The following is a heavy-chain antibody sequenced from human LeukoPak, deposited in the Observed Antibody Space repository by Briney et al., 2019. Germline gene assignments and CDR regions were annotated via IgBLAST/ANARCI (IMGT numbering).Heavy chain of an antibody. J-gene: IGHJ4*02. D-gene: IGHD6-13*01. CDR3: TRGGAAAGFDY. CDR2: TYYRSNWYN. CDR1: GDSVSNNSAV. Sequence: SQTLSLTCAISGDSVSNNSAVWNWIRQSPSRGLEWLGRTYYRSNWYNDYALSVKGRMTVNPDTSKNQFSLQLNSVTPEDTAVYYCTRGGAAAGFDYWGQGTLVTVSS. V-gene: IGHV6-1*01.